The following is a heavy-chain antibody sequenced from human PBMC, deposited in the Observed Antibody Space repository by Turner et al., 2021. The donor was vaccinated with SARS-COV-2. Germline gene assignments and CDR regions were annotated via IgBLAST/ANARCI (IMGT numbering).Heavy chain of an antibody. CDR3: ARDDSPDFGDYGNWFDP. J-gene: IGHJ5*02. Sequence: VQLHQSGPGIVTPSETLSLTCAVSCDYLTRPAYHCPWPRQLPGKGLEWIGSIYCTGTTYYNPSQEGRTITAADTYGNHFTLRLTAVTAEDSAVYYCARDDSPDFGDYGNWFDPWGQGTMVTVSS. D-gene: IGHD4-17*01. CDR1: CDYLTRPAYH. CDR2: IYCTGTT. V-gene: IGHV4-31*11.